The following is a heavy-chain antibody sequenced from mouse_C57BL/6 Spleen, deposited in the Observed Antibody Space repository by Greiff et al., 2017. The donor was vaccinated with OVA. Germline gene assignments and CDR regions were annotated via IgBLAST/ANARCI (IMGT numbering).Heavy chain of an antibody. V-gene: IGHV1-50*01. J-gene: IGHJ4*01. CDR3: AIDSSGYAMDY. CDR2: IDPSDSYT. D-gene: IGHD3-2*02. Sequence: QVQLKQPGAELVKPGASVKLSCKASGYTFTSYWMQWVKQRPGQGLEWIGEIDPSDSYTNYNQKFKGKATLTVDTSSSTAYMQLSSLTSEDSAVYYCAIDSSGYAMDYWGQGTSVTVSS. CDR1: GYTFTSYW.